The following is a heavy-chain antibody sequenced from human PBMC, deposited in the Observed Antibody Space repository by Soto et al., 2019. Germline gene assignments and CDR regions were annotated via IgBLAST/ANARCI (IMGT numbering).Heavy chain of an antibody. CDR2: IYPDDSDT. J-gene: IGHJ6*02. V-gene: IGHV5-51*01. CDR3: ARQKADYYYYYGMDV. CDR1: GYSFSKYW. Sequence: GESLTISCKGSGYSFSKYWIGWVRQMPGKDLEWMAIIYPDDSDTRYSPSFQGQVTISADKSISTAYLQWSSLKASDTAMYYCARQKADYYYYYGMDVWGQGTTVTVSS.